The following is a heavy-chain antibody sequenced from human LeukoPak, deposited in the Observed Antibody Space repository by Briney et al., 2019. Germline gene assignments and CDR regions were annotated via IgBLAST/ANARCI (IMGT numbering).Heavy chain of an antibody. CDR3: ARDNSVGDYAWWFDP. J-gene: IGHJ5*02. CDR2: VTPSGGST. D-gene: IGHD1-26*01. V-gene: IGHV1-46*01. CDR1: GYTFTNYY. Sequence: GASVKISCKASGYTFTNYYMHWERQAPGQGLEWLGLVTPSGGSTWYAQKFQGRVTMTRDMSTSTDYMELSSLRSEDTAVYYCARDNSVGDYAWWFDPWGQGTLVTVSS.